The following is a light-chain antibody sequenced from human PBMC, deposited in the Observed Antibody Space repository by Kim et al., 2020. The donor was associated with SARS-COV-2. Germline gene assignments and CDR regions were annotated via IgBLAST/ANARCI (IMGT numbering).Light chain of an antibody. Sequence: VSLSPGHTASSSCYGDKLGDKCACWYQQRPGQSPVLVHYQDSMRPSGIPIPFSSSDSGNTATLTISGTQDMDEDDYYSQAWDSSTVFGGGTQVTVL. J-gene: IGLJ2*01. CDR3: QAWDSSTV. V-gene: IGLV3-1*01. CDR2: QDS. CDR1: KLGDKC.